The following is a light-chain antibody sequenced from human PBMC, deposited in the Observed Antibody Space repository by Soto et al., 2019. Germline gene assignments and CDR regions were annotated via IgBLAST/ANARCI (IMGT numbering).Light chain of an antibody. J-gene: IGLJ2*01. CDR3: ATWDDSLSAWI. V-gene: IGLV1-47*02. CDR2: SND. Sequence: QLVLTQPPSESGTPGQRVSISCSGSSSNIGRNPVYWYQQLPGAAPKLLIYSNDQRPSGVPDRFAGSRSGTSASLAISRLRSEDEADYHCATWDDSLSAWIFGGGTKLTVL. CDR1: SSNIGRNP.